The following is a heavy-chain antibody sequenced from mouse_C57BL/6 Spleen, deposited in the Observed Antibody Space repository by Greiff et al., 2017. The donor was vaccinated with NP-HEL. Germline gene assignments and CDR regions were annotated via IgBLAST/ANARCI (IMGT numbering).Heavy chain of an antibody. CDR2: ISSGGSYT. V-gene: IGHV5-6*01. CDR1: GFTFSSYG. D-gene: IGHD2-5*01. Sequence: EVQLVESGGDLVKPGGSLKLSCAASGFTFSSYGMSWVRQTPDKRLAWVATISSGGSYTYYPDSVKGRFTISRDNAKNTLYLQMSSLKSEDTAMYYGARHEYSNYPYAMDYWGQGTSVTVSS. J-gene: IGHJ4*01. CDR3: ARHEYSNYPYAMDY.